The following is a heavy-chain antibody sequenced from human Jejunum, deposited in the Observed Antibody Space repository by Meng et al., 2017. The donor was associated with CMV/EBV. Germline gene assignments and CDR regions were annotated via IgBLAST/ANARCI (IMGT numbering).Heavy chain of an antibody. Sequence: AASGLDFNTYTMHWVRQAPGKGLEWVSSITSGSRYIFYTDSVKGRFTLSRDNAKKSLYLQMNSLRAADTAVYYCATDYRRGAGPNWGQGTLVTVSS. V-gene: IGHV3-21*01. CDR3: ATDYRRGAGPN. D-gene: IGHD6-13*01. CDR1: GLDFNTYT. CDR2: ITSGSRYI. J-gene: IGHJ4*02.